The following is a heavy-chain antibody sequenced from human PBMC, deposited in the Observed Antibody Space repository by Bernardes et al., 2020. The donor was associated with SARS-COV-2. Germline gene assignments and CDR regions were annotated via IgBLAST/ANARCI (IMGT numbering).Heavy chain of an antibody. V-gene: IGHV4-34*01. CDR3: ARGGTYYDFWSTDY. Sequence: SETLSLTCAGYGASFSGHYCTWIRQAPGKGLEWIGEIDHGGTTNYNPSLRSRVTISVDTSKNQLSLKLRSVTAADTAIYFCARGGTYYDFWSTDYWGQGTRVPVSP. CDR2: IDHGGTT. J-gene: IGHJ4*02. D-gene: IGHD3-3*01. CDR1: GASFSGHY.